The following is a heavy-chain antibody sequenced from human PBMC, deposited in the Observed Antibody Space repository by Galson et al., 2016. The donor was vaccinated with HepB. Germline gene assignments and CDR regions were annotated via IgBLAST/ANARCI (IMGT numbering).Heavy chain of an antibody. CDR2: IDPSDSYT. J-gene: IGHJ4*02. D-gene: IGHD6-6*01. CDR3: ARGKSGSSDY. Sequence: QSGAEVKEPGESLRISCKGSGYSFTTYWIPWVRQMPGKGLEWMGKIDPSDSYTNYSPSFQGHVTISADKSISTAYLQWSSLKASDTAMYYCARGKSGSSDYWGQGTLVTVSS. V-gene: IGHV5-10-1*01. CDR1: GYSFTTYW.